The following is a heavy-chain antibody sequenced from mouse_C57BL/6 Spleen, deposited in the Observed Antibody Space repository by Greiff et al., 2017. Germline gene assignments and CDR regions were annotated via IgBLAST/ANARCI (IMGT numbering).Heavy chain of an antibody. Sequence: EVKLVESGAELVKPGASVKLSCTASGFNIKDYYMHWVKQRTEQGLEWIGRIDPEDGETKYAPKFQGKATITADTSSNTAYLQLSSLTSEDTAVYYCARWDDDDDEAWFAYWGQGTLVTVSA. CDR2: IDPEDGET. CDR3: ARWDDDDDEAWFAY. CDR1: GFNIKDYY. D-gene: IGHD2-4*01. V-gene: IGHV14-2*01. J-gene: IGHJ3*01.